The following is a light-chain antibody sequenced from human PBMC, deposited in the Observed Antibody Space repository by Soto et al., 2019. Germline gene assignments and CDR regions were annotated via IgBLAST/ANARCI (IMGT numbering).Light chain of an antibody. J-gene: IGLJ1*01. CDR3: CSYAGSYTFV. CDR1: SSDVGGYNY. V-gene: IGLV2-11*01. Sequence: QSALTQPRSVSGSPGQSVTISCTGTSSDVGGYNYVSWYQQHPGKAPKLMIYDVSKRPSGVPDRFSGFKSGNTASLTISGLQAEHEADYYCCSYAGSYTFVFGNGTKLTVL. CDR2: DVS.